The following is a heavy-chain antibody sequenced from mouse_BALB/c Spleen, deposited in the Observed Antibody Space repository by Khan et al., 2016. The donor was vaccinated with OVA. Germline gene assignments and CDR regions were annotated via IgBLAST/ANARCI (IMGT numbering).Heavy chain of an antibody. V-gene: IGHV3-2*02. CDR1: GYSITSDYA. CDR3: ARSRDRYAFAY. J-gene: IGHJ3*01. D-gene: IGHD2-14*01. Sequence: EVQLQESGPGLVKPSQSLSLTCTVTGYSITSDYAWNWIRQFPGNKLEWMGYISYSGSTSYNPSLKSRISTTRDTSKNQFFLQLNSVTTEDTATYYCARSRDRYAFAYWGQGTLVTVAA. CDR2: ISYSGST.